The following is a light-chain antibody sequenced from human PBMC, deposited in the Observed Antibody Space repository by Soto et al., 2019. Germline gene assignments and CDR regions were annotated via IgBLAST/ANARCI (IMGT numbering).Light chain of an antibody. J-gene: IGKJ4*01. V-gene: IGKV3-11*01. CDR1: QSVSSD. Sequence: EIVLTQSPATLSLSPGERATLSCRASQSVSSDLAWYQQKPGQAPRLLIYDGSNRATGVPARFSGSGSGTYFTLTISSLEPEDFAVYSCQQRSNWLLTFGGGTKVEIK. CDR3: QQRSNWLLT. CDR2: DGS.